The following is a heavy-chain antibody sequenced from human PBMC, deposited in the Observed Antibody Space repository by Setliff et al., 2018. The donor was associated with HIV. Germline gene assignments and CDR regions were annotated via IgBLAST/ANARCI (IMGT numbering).Heavy chain of an antibody. CDR2: STPILDTT. V-gene: IGHV1-69*05. D-gene: IGHD3-22*01. CDR1: GGTFSSYG. J-gene: IGHJ5*02. Sequence: SVKVSCKASGGTFSSYGITWVRQAPGQGLEWMGGSTPILDTTNYAQKFQGRVTITTDESTNTVYMELSSLRSDDTAVYYCATYHYYDSSAYYSAWFDPWGQGTLVTVSS. CDR3: ATYHYYDSSAYYSAWFDP.